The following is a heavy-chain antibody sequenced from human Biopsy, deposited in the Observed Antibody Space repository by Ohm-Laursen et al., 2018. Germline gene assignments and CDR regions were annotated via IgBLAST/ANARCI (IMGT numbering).Heavy chain of an antibody. J-gene: IGHJ4*01. CDR3: ARAYTWNYVGIGY. CDR1: GFTFNIYA. Sequence: SLRLSCSATGFTFNIYAMNWVRQAPGKGLEWVSTISGTTTKTYYADSVKGRFTISRGNSKNTVSLQMDSLRAEDTALYYCARAYTWNYVGIGYWGHGTLVTVSS. D-gene: IGHD1-7*01. V-gene: IGHV3-23*01. CDR2: ISGTTTKT.